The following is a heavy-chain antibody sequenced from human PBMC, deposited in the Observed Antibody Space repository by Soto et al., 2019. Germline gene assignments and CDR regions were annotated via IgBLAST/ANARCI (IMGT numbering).Heavy chain of an antibody. V-gene: IGHV5-51*01. D-gene: IGHD6-13*01. CDR3: ARSPRSSPYFDY. CDR1: GCSFTSYW. J-gene: IGHJ4*02. CDR2: IYPGDSET. Sequence: GESLKISCKGSGCSFTSYWIAWVRQLPGKGLEYMGIIYPGDSETRYSPSFHGKVTISADRSIGTAYLQWSSLEASDSAFYFCARSPRSSPYFDYWGQGALVTVSS.